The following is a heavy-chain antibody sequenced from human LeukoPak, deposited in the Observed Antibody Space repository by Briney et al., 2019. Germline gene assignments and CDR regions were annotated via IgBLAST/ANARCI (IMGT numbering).Heavy chain of an antibody. V-gene: IGHV1-18*01. D-gene: IGHD3-16*02. CDR3: ARDQHDHVWGSYRSYFDY. J-gene: IGHJ4*02. Sequence: ASVKVSCKASGYTFTNYGISWVRQAPGQGLEWMGNINPYNGNTNYAQNLQGRVTMTTDTSTNTAYMELRSLRSDDTAVYYCARDQHDHVWGSYRSYFDYWGQGTLVTVSS. CDR2: INPYNGNT. CDR1: GYTFTNYG.